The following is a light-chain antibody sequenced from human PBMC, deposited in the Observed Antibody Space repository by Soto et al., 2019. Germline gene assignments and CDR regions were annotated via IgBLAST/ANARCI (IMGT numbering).Light chain of an antibody. CDR2: DVS. Sequence: QSALTQPASVSGSPGQSITISCTGTSSDIGGYNYVSWYQHHPGKAPKLMIYDVSNRPSGVSNRFSGSKSGNTASLTISGLQAEDEADYYCSSYTSSSTSAVFGGGTQLTVL. CDR3: SSYTSSSTSAV. CDR1: SSDIGGYNY. J-gene: IGLJ2*01. V-gene: IGLV2-14*03.